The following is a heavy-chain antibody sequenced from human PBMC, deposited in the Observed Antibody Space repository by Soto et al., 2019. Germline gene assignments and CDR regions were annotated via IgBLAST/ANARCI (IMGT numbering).Heavy chain of an antibody. V-gene: IGHV5-51*01. J-gene: IGHJ4*02. CDR1: GYSFTSYW. CDR3: ARHVQHYDILTGYNPHYFDY. D-gene: IGHD3-9*01. CDR2: IYPGDSDT. Sequence: GESLKISCKGSGYSFTSYWIGWVRQMPGKGLEWMGIIYPGDSDTRYSPSFQGQVTISADKSISTAYLQWSSLKASDTAMYYCARHVQHYDILTGYNPHYFDYWGQGTLVTVSS.